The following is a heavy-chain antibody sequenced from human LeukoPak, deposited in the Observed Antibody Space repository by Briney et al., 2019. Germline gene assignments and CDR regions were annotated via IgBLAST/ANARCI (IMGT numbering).Heavy chain of an antibody. CDR1: GYTFTSYD. J-gene: IGHJ4*02. Sequence: GASVKVSCKASGYTFTSYDINWVRQATGQGLEWMGWMNPNSGNTGYAQKFQGRVTMTRNTSISTAYMELSSLRSEDTAVYYCASSMRYCSSTSCPPGYWGQGTLVTVSS. V-gene: IGHV1-8*01. D-gene: IGHD2-2*01. CDR3: ASSMRYCSSTSCPPGY. CDR2: MNPNSGNT.